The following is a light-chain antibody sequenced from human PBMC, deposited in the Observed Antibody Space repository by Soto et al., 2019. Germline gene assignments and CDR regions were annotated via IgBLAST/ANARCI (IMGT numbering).Light chain of an antibody. CDR1: ASDVGGYNY. CDR2: AVS. Sequence: QSVLTQPAFVSGSPGQSITISCTGTASDVGGYNYVSWYQQHPGKAPKLMIHAVSNRPSGISSRFSGSKSGNTASLTISGLQSEDEADYFCCSYTSRTTYVFGTGTKVTVL. CDR3: CSYTSRTTYV. V-gene: IGLV2-14*01. J-gene: IGLJ1*01.